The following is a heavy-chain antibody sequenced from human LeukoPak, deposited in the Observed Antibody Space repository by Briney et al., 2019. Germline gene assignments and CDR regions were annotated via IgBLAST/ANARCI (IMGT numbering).Heavy chain of an antibody. CDR1: GYSIRNGYN. J-gene: IGHJ4*02. CDR2: IYQSGST. Sequence: SETLSLTCTVSGYSIRNGYNWGWIRLFPGRGLEWLGSIYQSGSTYDNPSLKSRVTISVDTSKNQFSLKLRSVTAADTAVYYCGRVTGYMIEDYFDYWGQGTLVTVSS. V-gene: IGHV4-38-2*02. CDR3: GRVTGYMIEDYFDY. D-gene: IGHD3-22*01.